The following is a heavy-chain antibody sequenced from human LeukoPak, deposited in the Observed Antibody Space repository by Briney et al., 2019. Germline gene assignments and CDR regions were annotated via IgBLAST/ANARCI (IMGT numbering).Heavy chain of an antibody. V-gene: IGHV1-8*01. J-gene: IGHJ6*02. D-gene: IGHD2-15*01. CDR3: AREVCSGGSCYSGGMDV. CDR2: MIPNSGNT. CDR1: GDTFTSYD. Sequence: GASLKVSCKASGDTFTSYDFMWLRQHTAQGLEGLGGMIPNSGNTGYAQKFQGRVTMTRNTSISTAYMELSSLRSEDTAVYYCAREVCSGGSCYSGGMDVWGQGTTVTVSS.